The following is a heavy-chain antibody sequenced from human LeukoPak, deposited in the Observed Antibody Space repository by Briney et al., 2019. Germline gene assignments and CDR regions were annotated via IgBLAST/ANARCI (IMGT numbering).Heavy chain of an antibody. CDR2: ISYDGSNK. CDR1: GFTFSSYG. D-gene: IGHD6-6*01. Sequence: GRSLRLSCAASGFTFSSYGMHWVRQAPGKGLEWVAVISYDGSNKYYADSVKGRFTISRDDSKNTLYLQMNSLRAEDTAVYYCAKDLELRPGGGYFDYWGQGTLVTVSS. J-gene: IGHJ4*02. CDR3: AKDLELRPGGGYFDY. V-gene: IGHV3-30*18.